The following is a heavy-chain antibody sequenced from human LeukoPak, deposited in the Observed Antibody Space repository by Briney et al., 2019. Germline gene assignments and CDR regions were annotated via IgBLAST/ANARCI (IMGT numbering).Heavy chain of an antibody. Sequence: TGGSLRLSCAASGFIFSSYAMSWVRQAPGKGLEWVSAISGSGGSTYYADSVKGRFTISRDNSKNTLYLQMNSLRAEDTAVYYWAKVVAGRYCSSTSCYTMAFDIWGQGTMVTVSS. J-gene: IGHJ3*02. CDR2: ISGSGGST. CDR1: GFIFSSYA. CDR3: AKVVAGRYCSSTSCYTMAFDI. V-gene: IGHV3-23*01. D-gene: IGHD2-2*02.